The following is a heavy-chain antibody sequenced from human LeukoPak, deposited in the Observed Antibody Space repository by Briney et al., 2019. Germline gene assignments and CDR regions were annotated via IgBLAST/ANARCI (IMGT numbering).Heavy chain of an antibody. CDR1: GYSFTSYW. J-gene: IGHJ6*03. CDR2: IYPGDSDT. Sequence: GESLKISCKGSGYSFTSYWIGWVRQMPGKGLEWMGIIYPGDSDTRYSPSFQGQVTISADKSISTAYLQWSSLKASDTAMYSCARLVGDSSGYDLNYYYYYMDVWGKGTTVTVSS. V-gene: IGHV5-51*01. CDR3: ARLVGDSSGYDLNYYYYYMDV. D-gene: IGHD3-22*01.